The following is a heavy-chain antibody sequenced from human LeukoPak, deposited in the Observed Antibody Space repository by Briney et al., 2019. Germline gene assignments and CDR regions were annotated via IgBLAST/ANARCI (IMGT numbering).Heavy chain of an antibody. CDR1: GFNMSTYS. V-gene: IGHV3-53*01. J-gene: IGHJ6*02. Sequence: GGSLRLSCVVSGFNMSTYSMEWVRQAPGKGLEWVSVIYNGDGTDYADSVKGRFTISRDKSKNTLYLQMNSLRAEDTAVYYCARYRRGTYSVYGMDVWGQGATVIVSS. D-gene: IGHD1-26*01. CDR2: IYNGDGT. CDR3: ARYRRGTYSVYGMDV.